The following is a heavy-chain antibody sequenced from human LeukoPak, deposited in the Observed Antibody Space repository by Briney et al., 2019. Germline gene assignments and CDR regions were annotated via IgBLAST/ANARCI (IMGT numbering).Heavy chain of an antibody. J-gene: IGHJ4*02. Sequence: SGMSLRLSCAASGFTFSNYAMHWVRQAPGKGLEWVAVISYDGSDKYYADSVKGRFTISRDNSKNTLYLQMNSLRAEDTAVYYCAKELMTAVTTQFDYWGQGTLVTVSS. CDR3: AKELMTAVTTQFDY. V-gene: IGHV3-30*04. CDR1: GFTFSNYA. D-gene: IGHD4-17*01. CDR2: ISYDGSDK.